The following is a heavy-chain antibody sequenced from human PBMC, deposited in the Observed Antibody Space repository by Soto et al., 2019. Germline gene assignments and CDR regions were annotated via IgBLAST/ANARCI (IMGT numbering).Heavy chain of an antibody. CDR1: GFTFSSYS. D-gene: IGHD3-10*01. J-gene: IGHJ6*02. V-gene: IGHV3-21*01. CDR3: ARDSPDILLWFGEPPSRGMDV. CDR2: ISSSSSYI. Sequence: GGSLRLSCAASGFTFSSYSMNWVRQAPGKGLEWVSSISSSSSYIYYADSVKGRFTISRDNAKNSLYLQMNSLRAEDTAVYYCARDSPDILLWFGEPPSRGMDVWGQGTTVTVSS.